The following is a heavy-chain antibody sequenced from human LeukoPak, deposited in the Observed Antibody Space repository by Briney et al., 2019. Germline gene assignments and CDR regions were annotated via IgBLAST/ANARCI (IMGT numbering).Heavy chain of an antibody. V-gene: IGHV3-23*01. CDR3: VKGGNGYCTNGICSPRVVAAIDN. Sequence: GGSLRLSCAASGFTFSSYAMSWVRQAPGKGLEWVSGISGSGGTTHYADSVKGRFTISRDNSKNTLYLQMNSLRAGDTAVYYCVKGGNGYCTNGICSPRVVAAIDNWGQETLVTVSS. D-gene: IGHD2-8*01. CDR1: GFTFSSYA. J-gene: IGHJ4*02. CDR2: ISGSGGTT.